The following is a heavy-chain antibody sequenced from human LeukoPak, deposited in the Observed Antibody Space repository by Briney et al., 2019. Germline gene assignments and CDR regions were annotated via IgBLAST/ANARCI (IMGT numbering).Heavy chain of an antibody. J-gene: IGHJ4*02. V-gene: IGHV3-23*01. Sequence: GGSLRLSCAASGFTFSSYAMSWVRQAPGKGLEWVSAISGSGGGTYYADSVKGRFTISRDNSKNTLYLQMNSLRAEDTAVYYCAKGGFVVVVAATYWGQGTLVTVSS. D-gene: IGHD2-15*01. CDR2: ISGSGGGT. CDR3: AKGGFVVVVAATY. CDR1: GFTFSSYA.